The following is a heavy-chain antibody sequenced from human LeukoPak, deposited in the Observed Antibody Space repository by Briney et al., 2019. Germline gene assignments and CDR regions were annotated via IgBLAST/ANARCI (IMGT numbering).Heavy chain of an antibody. J-gene: IGHJ4*02. CDR1: GFTFSAYS. Sequence: PGGSLRLSCAASGFTFSAYSMNWVRQAPGKGLEWVSSISSGSTFIYYADSVKGRFTISRDNAKNSLYLQMSSLRDEDTAIYYCAQKGGTDHWGQGTLVTVSS. D-gene: IGHD2-15*01. CDR2: ISSGSTFI. CDR3: AQKGGTDH. V-gene: IGHV3-21*01.